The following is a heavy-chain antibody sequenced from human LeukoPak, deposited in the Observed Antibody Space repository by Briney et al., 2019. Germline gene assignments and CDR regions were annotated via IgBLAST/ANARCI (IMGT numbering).Heavy chain of an antibody. V-gene: IGHV4-30-4*01. CDR3: ARDLAAAGIDAFDI. D-gene: IGHD6-13*01. CDR1: GGSISSGDYY. J-gene: IGHJ3*02. Sequence: PSETLSLTCTVSGGSISSGDYYWSWIRQPPGKGLEWIGYIYYSGSTYYNPSLKSRDTISVDTSKNQFSLKLSSVTAADTAVYYCARDLAAAGIDAFDIWGQGTMVTVSS. CDR2: IYYSGST.